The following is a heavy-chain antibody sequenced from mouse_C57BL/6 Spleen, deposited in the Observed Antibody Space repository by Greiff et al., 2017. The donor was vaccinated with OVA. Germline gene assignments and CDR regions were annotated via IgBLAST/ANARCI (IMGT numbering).Heavy chain of an antibody. V-gene: IGHV1-52*01. CDR3: ARSSGLMDY. Sequence: QVQLQQPGAELVRPGSSVKLSCKASGYTFTSYWMHWVKQRPIQGLEWIGNIYPSDSGTHYNQKFKDKATLTVDKSSSTAYMQLSSLTSEDSAVYYCARSSGLMDYWGQGTSVTVSS. D-gene: IGHD3-2*02. CDR2: IYPSDSGT. J-gene: IGHJ4*01. CDR1: GYTFTSYW.